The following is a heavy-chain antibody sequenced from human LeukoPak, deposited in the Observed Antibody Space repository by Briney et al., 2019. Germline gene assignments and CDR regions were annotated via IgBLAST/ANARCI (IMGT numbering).Heavy chain of an antibody. D-gene: IGHD3-10*01. J-gene: IGHJ4*02. CDR3: ASTIFMVRGLISDY. V-gene: IGHV4-4*02. CDR2: IYHSGST. CDR1: GGSISSNNW. Sequence: SETLSLTCAVSGGSISSNNWWSWVRQPPGKGLEWIGEIYHSGSTNYNPSLKSRVTISVDKSKNQFSLNLSSVTAADTAVYYCASTIFMVRGLISDYWGQGTLVTVSS.